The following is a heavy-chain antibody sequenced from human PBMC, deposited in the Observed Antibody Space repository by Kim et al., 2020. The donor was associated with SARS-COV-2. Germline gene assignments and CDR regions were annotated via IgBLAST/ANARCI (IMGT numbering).Heavy chain of an antibody. Sequence: GGSLRLSCAASGFTFSSYGMHWVRQAPGKGLEWVAVIWYDGSNTYYADSVKGRFTISRDNSKNTLYLQMNSLRAEDTAVYYCARESIAAASFDYWRQGTL. D-gene: IGHD6-13*01. CDR1: GFTFSSYG. J-gene: IGHJ4*02. CDR3: ARESIAAASFDY. V-gene: IGHV3-33*01. CDR2: IWYDGSNT.